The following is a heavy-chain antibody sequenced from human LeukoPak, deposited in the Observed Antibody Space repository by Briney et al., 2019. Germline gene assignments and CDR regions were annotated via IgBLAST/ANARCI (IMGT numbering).Heavy chain of an antibody. J-gene: IGHJ6*03. D-gene: IGHD3-9*01. V-gene: IGHV1-69*05. CDR3: ARDAVRNYDILTGYYGNYYYYYMDV. Sequence: SVKVSCKASGGTFSSYAINWVRQAPGQGLEWMGGIIPLYGTTNYVQKFQGRVTMTRDTSTSTVYMELSSLRSEDTAVYYCARDAVRNYDILTGYYGNYYYYYMDVWGKGTTVTISS. CDR1: GGTFSSYA. CDR2: IIPLYGTT.